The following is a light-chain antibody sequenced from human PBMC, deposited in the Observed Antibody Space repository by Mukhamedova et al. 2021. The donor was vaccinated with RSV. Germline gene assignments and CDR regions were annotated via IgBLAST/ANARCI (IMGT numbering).Light chain of an antibody. V-gene: IGKV1-39*01. Sequence: WYQRRVHGKAPTLLISSASTLQSGVPSRFSGTGSGTDFTLTITNFQPEDFATYFCQQSFTTPWTFGPGTKVDIQ. CDR2: SAS. J-gene: IGKJ1*01. CDR3: QQSFTTPWT.